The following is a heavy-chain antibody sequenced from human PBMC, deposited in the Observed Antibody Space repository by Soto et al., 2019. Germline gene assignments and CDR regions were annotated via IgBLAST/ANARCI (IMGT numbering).Heavy chain of an antibody. CDR1: GFTFSSYA. D-gene: IGHD2-8*01. CDR3: AKLGYCTNGVCSNPLRTPEIYGMDV. J-gene: IGHJ6*02. Sequence: GGSLRLSCAASGFTFSSYAMSWVRQAPGKGLEWVSAISGSGGSTYYADSVKGRFTISRDNSKNPLYLQMNSLRAEDTAVYYCAKLGYCTNGVCSNPLRTPEIYGMDVWGQGTTVTVSS. V-gene: IGHV3-23*01. CDR2: ISGSGGST.